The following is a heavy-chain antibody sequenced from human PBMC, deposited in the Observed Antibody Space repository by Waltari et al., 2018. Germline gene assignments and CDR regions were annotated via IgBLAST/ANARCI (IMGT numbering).Heavy chain of an antibody. Sequence: EVQLVESGGGLVKPGGSLRLSCAASGFTFSSYSMNWVRQAPGKGLEWVSSISSSSSYIYYADSVKGRFTISRDNAKNSLYLQMNSLRAEDTAVYYCASWDDYGDWSSGTFDYWGQGTLVTVSS. D-gene: IGHD4-17*01. CDR1: GFTFSSYS. CDR3: ASWDDYGDWSSGTFDY. CDR2: ISSSSSYI. J-gene: IGHJ4*02. V-gene: IGHV3-21*01.